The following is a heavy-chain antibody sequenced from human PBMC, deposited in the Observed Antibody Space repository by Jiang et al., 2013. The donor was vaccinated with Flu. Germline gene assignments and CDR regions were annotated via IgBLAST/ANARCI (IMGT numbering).Heavy chain of an antibody. V-gene: IGHV3-33*01. D-gene: IGHD3-22*01. CDR1: GFTFSSYG. CDR2: IWYDGSNK. J-gene: IGHJ4*02. Sequence: QLLESGGGVVQPGRSLRLSCAASGFTFSSYGMHWVRQAPGKGLEWVAVIWYDGSNKYYADSVKGRFTISRDNSKNTLYLQMNSLRAEDTAVYYCARGSSGYYDSSGIDYWGQGTLVTVSS. CDR3: ARGSSGYYDSSGIDY.